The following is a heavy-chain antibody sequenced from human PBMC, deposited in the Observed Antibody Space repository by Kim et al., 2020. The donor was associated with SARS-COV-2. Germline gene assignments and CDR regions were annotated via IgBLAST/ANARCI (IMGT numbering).Heavy chain of an antibody. V-gene: IGHV4-38-2*02. CDR1: GYSISSGYY. D-gene: IGHD3-22*01. CDR3: ARGRYDSSGANDY. CDR2: IYHSGST. Sequence: SETLSLTCTVSGYSISSGYYWGWIRQPPGKGLEWIGSIYHSGSTYYNPSLKSRVTISVDTSKNQFSLKLSSVTAADTAVYYCARGRYDSSGANDYWGQGTLVTVSS. J-gene: IGHJ4*02.